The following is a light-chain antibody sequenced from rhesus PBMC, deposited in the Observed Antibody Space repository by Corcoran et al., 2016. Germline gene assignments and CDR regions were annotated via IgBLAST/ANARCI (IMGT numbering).Light chain of an antibody. V-gene: IGKV1S14*01. CDR1: QGIKNQ. J-gene: IGKJ2*01. CDR3: QRLDSDPYS. CDR2: YAS. Sequence: DIQMTQSPSSLSASVGDTVTIPCRASQGIKNQLAWYQQKPGKVPPPLIYYASYLESGFPSRLSGGGSGTDFTLPISTLQPEVFGTYCCQRLDSDPYSFGQWTKVEI.